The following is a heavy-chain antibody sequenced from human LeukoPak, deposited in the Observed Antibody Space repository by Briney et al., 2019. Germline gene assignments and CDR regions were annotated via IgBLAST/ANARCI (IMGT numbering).Heavy chain of an antibody. CDR1: GFTVSSNS. V-gene: IGHV3-53*01. CDR3: ARRAGAYSHPYDY. D-gene: IGHD4/OR15-4a*01. Sequence: GGSLRLSCTVSGFTVSSNSMSWVRQAPGKGLEWVSFIYSANTHYSDSVKGRFTISRDNSKNTLYLQMNSLRAEDTAVYYCARRAGAYSHPYDYWGQGTLVTVSS. CDR2: IYSANT. J-gene: IGHJ4*02.